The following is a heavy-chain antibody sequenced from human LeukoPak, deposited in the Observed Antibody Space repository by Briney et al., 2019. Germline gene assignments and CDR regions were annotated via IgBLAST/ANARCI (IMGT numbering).Heavy chain of an antibody. CDR3: ARAIAAAGTVFDY. CDR2: IYHSGST. D-gene: IGHD6-13*01. V-gene: IGHV4-30-2*01. Sequence: SETLSLTCTVSGGSISSGGYYWSWIRQPPGKGLEWIGYIYHSGSTYYNPSLKSRVTISVDTSKNQFSLKLSSVTAADTAVYYCARAIAAAGTVFDYWGQGTLVTVSS. J-gene: IGHJ4*02. CDR1: GGSISSGGYY.